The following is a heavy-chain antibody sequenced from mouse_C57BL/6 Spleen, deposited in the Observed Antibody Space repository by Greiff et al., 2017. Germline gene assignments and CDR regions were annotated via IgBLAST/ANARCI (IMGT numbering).Heavy chain of an antibody. V-gene: IGHV1-52*01. CDR1: GYTFTSYW. CDR3: ARRGNYYGVPYFDY. D-gene: IGHD1-1*01. Sequence: VPLQQPGAELVRPGSSVKLSCKASGYTFTSYWMHWVKQRPIQGLEWIGNIDPSDSETHYNQKFKDKDTLTVDKSSSTAYMQLSSLTSEDSAVYYCARRGNYYGVPYFDYWGQGTTLTVSS. CDR2: IDPSDSET. J-gene: IGHJ2*01.